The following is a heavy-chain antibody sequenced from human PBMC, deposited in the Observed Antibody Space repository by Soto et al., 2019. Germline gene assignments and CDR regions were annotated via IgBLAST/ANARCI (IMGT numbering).Heavy chain of an antibody. CDR1: GSSISSGYY. CDR3: ARSGDLYNWNYGY. V-gene: IGHV4-38-2*01. D-gene: IGHD1-7*01. Sequence: SETLSLTCAVSGSSISSGYYWCWIRQPPGKGLEWIGSIYHSGSTYYNPSLKSRVTISVDTSKNQFSLKLSSVTDADTAVYYCARSGDLYNWNYGYWGQGTLVTVSS. J-gene: IGHJ4*02. CDR2: IYHSGST.